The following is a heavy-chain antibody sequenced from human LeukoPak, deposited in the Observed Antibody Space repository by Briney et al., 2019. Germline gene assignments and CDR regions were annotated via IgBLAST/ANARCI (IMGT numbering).Heavy chain of an antibody. V-gene: IGHV3-23*01. Sequence: GGSLRLSCAASGLTFSTYAVNWVRQAPGKGLEWVSTISGSGDSTYYADSVKGRFTISRDNSKDTLYLQMSSVRVDDTAVYYCARDRGRYYDSRGFYWGYYFDFWGQGILVTVST. CDR2: ISGSGDST. J-gene: IGHJ4*02. CDR3: ARDRGRYYDSRGFYWGYYFDF. D-gene: IGHD3-22*01. CDR1: GLTFSTYA.